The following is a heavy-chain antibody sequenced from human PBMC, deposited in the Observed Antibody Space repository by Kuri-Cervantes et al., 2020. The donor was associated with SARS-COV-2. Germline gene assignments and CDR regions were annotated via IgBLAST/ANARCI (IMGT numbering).Heavy chain of an antibody. CDR2: ISSSSTI. CDR1: GFTFSSYS. D-gene: IGHD5-18*01. CDR3: ARPGYSYGCYYFDY. Sequence: GGSLRLSCAASGFTFSSYSMNWVRQAPGKGLEWVSYISSSSTIYYADSVKGRFTISGDNAKNSLYLQMNSLRAEDTAVYYCARPGYSYGCYYFDYWGQGTLVTVSS. V-gene: IGHV3-48*01. J-gene: IGHJ4*02.